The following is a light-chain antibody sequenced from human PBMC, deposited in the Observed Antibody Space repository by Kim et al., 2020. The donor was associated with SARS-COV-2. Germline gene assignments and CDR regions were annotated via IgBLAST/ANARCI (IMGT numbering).Light chain of an antibody. Sequence: QSALTQPPSASGSPGQSVTISCTGTSSDVGGYNYVSWYQQHPGKAPKLMIYEVNKRPSGVRDRFSGSKSGNTASLTVSGLQAEDEADYYCSSYAGSNNLVFGGGTQLTVL. CDR2: EVN. J-gene: IGLJ2*01. V-gene: IGLV2-8*01. CDR1: SSDVGGYNY. CDR3: SSYAGSNNLV.